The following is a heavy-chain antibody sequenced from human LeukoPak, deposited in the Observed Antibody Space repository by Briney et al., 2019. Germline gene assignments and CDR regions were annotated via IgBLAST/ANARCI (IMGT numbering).Heavy chain of an antibody. J-gene: IGHJ4*02. CDR1: GGXVSNFY. CDR3: ARVTTVNTGDFDY. D-gene: IGHD1-14*01. CDR2: VSYSGNT. V-gene: IGHV4-59*02. Sequence: SETLSLTCTVSGGXVSNFYWSWIRQPPGKGLEWIGYVSYSGNTNYNPSLKSRVTISVDTSKNQFSLKLNSVTAADTAVYYCARVTTVNTGDFDYWGQGTLVTVSS.